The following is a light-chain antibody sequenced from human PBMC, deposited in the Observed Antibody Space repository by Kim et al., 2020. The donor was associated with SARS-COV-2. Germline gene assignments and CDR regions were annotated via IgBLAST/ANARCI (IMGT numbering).Light chain of an antibody. CDR1: SGSIDDNY. Sequence: LTQPHSVSESPGKTVTISCTRSSGSIDDNYVQWYQQRPGGVPTTVIYEDDQRPSGVSDRFSGSIDNSSNSASLIISGLRTEDEADYYCQSYNRDNVIFGGGTQLTVL. J-gene: IGLJ2*01. V-gene: IGLV6-57*04. CDR2: EDD. CDR3: QSYNRDNVI.